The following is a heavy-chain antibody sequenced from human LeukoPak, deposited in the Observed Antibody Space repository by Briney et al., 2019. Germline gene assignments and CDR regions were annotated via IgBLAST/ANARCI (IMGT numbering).Heavy chain of an antibody. J-gene: IGHJ4*02. D-gene: IGHD3-10*01. CDR3: VGGDYHGSESYANY. Sequence: SETLSLTCAVYGGSFSGQYWGWIRQPPGKGLEWIGEINHGGSISYNASLKSRVTISLDTSKNQFSLKLSSVTAADTGVYYCVGGDYHGSESYANYWGQGTLDSVSS. CDR1: GGSFSGQY. CDR2: INHGGSI. V-gene: IGHV4-34*01.